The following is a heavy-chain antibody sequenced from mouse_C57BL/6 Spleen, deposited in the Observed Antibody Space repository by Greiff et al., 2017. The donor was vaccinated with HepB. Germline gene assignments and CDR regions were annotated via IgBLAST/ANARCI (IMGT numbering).Heavy chain of an antibody. J-gene: IGHJ4*01. CDR2: INPSTGGT. V-gene: IGHV1-42*01. CDR1: GYSFTGYY. Sequence: EVQLQQSGPELVKPGASVKISCKASGYSFTGYYMNWVKQSPEKSLEWIGEINPSTGGTTYNQKFKAKATLTVDKSSSTAYMQLKSLTSEDSAVYYCARNGRNYAMDYWGQGTSVTVSS. CDR3: ARNGRNYAMDY.